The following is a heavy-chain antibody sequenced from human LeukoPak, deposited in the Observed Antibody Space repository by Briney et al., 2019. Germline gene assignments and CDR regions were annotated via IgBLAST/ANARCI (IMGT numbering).Heavy chain of an antibody. CDR1: GFTFSDYY. V-gene: IGHV3-23*01. Sequence: PGGSLRLSCAASGFTFSDYYMSWIRQAPGKGLEWVSTISSSGGYTYYADSVKGRFTISRDNSKNTLYLLLNSLRAEDTAVYYCAKDLREYTSSPRNAFHIWGQGTMVTVSS. D-gene: IGHD6-6*01. CDR3: AKDLREYTSSPRNAFHI. CDR2: ISSSGGYT. J-gene: IGHJ3*02.